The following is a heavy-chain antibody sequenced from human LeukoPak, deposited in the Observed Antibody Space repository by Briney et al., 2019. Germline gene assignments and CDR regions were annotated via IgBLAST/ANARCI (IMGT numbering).Heavy chain of an antibody. J-gene: IGHJ4*02. CDR2: INPSGGST. D-gene: IGHD6-6*01. V-gene: IGHV1-46*03. CDR1: GYTFTSYY. CDR3: AFIAARHPFDY. Sequence: ASVKVSCKASGYTFTSYYMHWVRQAPGQGLEWMGIINPSGGSTGYAQKFQGRVTMTRDTSTSTVYMELSSLRSEDTAVYYCAFIAARHPFDYWGQGTLVTVSS.